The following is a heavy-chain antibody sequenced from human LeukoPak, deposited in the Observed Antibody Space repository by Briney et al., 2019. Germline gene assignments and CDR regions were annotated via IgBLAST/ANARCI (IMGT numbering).Heavy chain of an antibody. CDR1: GFTFSSYG. CDR3: ARAGLGIYYYYGMDV. J-gene: IGHJ6*02. V-gene: IGHV3-33*01. Sequence: AGGSLTLSCAASGFTFSSYGMHWVRQAPGKGLEWVAVIWYDGSNKYYADSVKGRFTISRDNSKNTLYLQMNSLRAEDTAVYYCARAGLGIYYYYGMDVWGQGTTVTVSS. D-gene: IGHD7-27*01. CDR2: IWYDGSNK.